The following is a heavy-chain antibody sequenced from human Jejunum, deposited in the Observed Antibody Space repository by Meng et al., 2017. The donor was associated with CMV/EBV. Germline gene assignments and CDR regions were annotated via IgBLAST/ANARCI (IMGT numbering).Heavy chain of an antibody. CDR3: ARALQVGVAGRGASGY. Sequence: VSSDSYHWNWIRQSPGKGLEWIGQTVYGGSTNYNPSLKSRLTISVDSSRNQFSLSLTSVTAADTAVYYCARALQVGVAGRGASGYWGQGTLVTVSS. CDR2: TVYGGST. D-gene: IGHD1-26*01. J-gene: IGHJ4*02. CDR1: VSSDSYH. V-gene: IGHV4-61*01.